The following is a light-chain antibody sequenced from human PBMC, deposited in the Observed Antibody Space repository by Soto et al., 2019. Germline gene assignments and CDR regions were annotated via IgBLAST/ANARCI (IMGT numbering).Light chain of an antibody. V-gene: IGLV2-14*01. Sequence: QSVLTQPASVPGSPGQSIAISCTGTSSDVGGYNSVSWYQQHPGKAPKLMIYDVTNRPSGVSNRFSGSKSGNTASLTISGLQAEDEADYYCSSYASGGTHVFGTGTKVTVL. CDR1: SSDVGGYNS. CDR3: SSYASGGTHV. J-gene: IGLJ1*01. CDR2: DVT.